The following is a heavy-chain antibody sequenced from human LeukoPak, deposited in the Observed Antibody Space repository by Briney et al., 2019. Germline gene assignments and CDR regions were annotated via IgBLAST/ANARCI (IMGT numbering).Heavy chain of an antibody. CDR3: ARDIVVVPAAMGRGYYYGMDV. V-gene: IGHV5-51*01. J-gene: IGHJ6*04. CDR1: GYSFTSYW. CDR2: ICPGDSDT. Sequence: GESLKISCKGSGYSFTSYWIGWVRQMPGKGLEWMGIICPGDSDTRYSPSFQGQVTISADKSISTAYLQWSSLKASDTAMYYCARDIVVVPAAMGRGYYYGMDVWGKGTTVTVSS. D-gene: IGHD2-2*01.